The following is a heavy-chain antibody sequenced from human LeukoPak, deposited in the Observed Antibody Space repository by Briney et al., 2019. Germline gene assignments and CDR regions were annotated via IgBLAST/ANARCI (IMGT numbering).Heavy chain of an antibody. CDR3: AREPLRYFDWVYGMDV. D-gene: IGHD3-9*01. Sequence: PSETLSLTCAVYGGSFSGYYWSWIRQPPGKGLEWIGEINHSGSTNYNPSLKSRVTISVDTSKNQFSLKLSSVTAADTAVYYCAREPLRYFDWVYGMDVWGQGTTVPVSS. CDR1: GGSFSGYY. J-gene: IGHJ6*02. CDR2: INHSGST. V-gene: IGHV4-34*01.